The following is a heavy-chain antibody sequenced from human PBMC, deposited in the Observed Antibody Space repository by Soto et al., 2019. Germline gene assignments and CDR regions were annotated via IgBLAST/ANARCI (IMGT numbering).Heavy chain of an antibody. CDR2: INPSGGST. V-gene: IGHV1-46*01. J-gene: IGHJ6*02. CDR1: GYTFTSYY. D-gene: IGHD6-13*01. Sequence: SVKVSCKASGYTFTSYYMHWVRQAPGQGLEWMGIINPSGGSTSYAQKFQGRVTMTRDTSTSTVYMELSSLRAEDTAVYYCARDQKIFGAAGPLTYYYYGMDVWGQGTTVTVSS. CDR3: ARDQKIFGAAGPLTYYYYGMDV.